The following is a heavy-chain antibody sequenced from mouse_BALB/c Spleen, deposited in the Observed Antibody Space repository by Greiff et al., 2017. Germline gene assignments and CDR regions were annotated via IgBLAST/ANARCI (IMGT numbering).Heavy chain of an antibody. CDR2: ISYDGSN. J-gene: IGHJ2*01. CDR3: ASGGNYPLYYFDY. Sequence: ESGPGLVKPSQSLSLTCSVTGYSITSGYYWNWIRQFPGNKLEWMGYISYDGSNNYNPSLKNRISITRDTSKNQFFLKLNSVTTEDTATYYCASGGNYPLYYFDYWGQVTTLTVSS. D-gene: IGHD1-1*02. CDR1: GYSITSGYY. V-gene: IGHV3-6*02.